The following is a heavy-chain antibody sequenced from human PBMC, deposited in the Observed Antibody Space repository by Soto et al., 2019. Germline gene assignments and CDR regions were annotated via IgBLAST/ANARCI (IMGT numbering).Heavy chain of an antibody. CDR1: GGSISSYY. D-gene: IGHD3-22*01. Sequence: SETLSLTCTVSGGSISSYYWSWIRQPPVKVLEWIGYIYYSGSTNYNPSLKSLVTISVDTSKNQFSLKLSSVTAADTAVYYCARGIGYYYDSSGYLHFDYWGQGTLVIVSS. CDR2: IYYSGST. V-gene: IGHV4-59*01. CDR3: ARGIGYYYDSSGYLHFDY. J-gene: IGHJ4*02.